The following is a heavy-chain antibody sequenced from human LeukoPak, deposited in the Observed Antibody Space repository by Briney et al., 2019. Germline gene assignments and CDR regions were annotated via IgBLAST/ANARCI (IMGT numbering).Heavy chain of an antibody. J-gene: IGHJ4*02. V-gene: IGHV1-8*01. CDR3: AREGSGYDIDY. D-gene: IGHD5-12*01. Sequence: ASVKVSCKASGYTFTSYDISWARQAPGQGLEWMAWMNPNNANTGYGQKFQGRVTLTKNIAINTAYMELSSLRSDDTAVYYCAREGSGYDIDYWGQGTLVTVSS. CDR2: MNPNNANT. CDR1: GYTFTSYD.